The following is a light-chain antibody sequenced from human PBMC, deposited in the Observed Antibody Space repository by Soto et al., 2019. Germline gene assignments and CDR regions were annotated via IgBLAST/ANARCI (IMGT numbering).Light chain of an antibody. CDR2: GAS. V-gene: IGKV3-15*01. CDR3: QQYNNWPPCT. Sequence: EIVMTQSPATLSVSPGERATLSCRASQSVSTNLAWYQQKPGQAPRLLIYGASTRATGIPARFSGSASGTEFPLTISSLPSEDFAVYYCQQYNNWPPCTFGQGTKVEIK. J-gene: IGKJ1*01. CDR1: QSVSTN.